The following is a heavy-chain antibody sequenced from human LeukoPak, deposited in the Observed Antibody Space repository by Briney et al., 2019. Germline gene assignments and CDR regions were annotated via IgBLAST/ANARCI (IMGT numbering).Heavy chain of an antibody. J-gene: IGHJ3*02. Sequence: ASVKVSCKASGYTFTSYAMNWVRQAPGQGLEWMGWINTNTGNPTYAQGFTGRFVFSLDTSVSTAYLQISSLKAEDTAVYYCASKALGSGGNDAFDIWGQGTMVTVSS. CDR1: GYTFTSYA. CDR2: INTNTGNP. D-gene: IGHD3-10*01. CDR3: ASKALGSGGNDAFDI. V-gene: IGHV7-4-1*02.